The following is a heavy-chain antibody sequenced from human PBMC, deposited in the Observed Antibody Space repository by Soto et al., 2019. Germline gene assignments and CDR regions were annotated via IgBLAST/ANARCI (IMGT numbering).Heavy chain of an antibody. CDR1: GFTFSRYG. CDR3: ARDPSEGRVGNWFES. D-gene: IGHD2-2*01. Sequence: EVHLVKSGGCLVKPGGSLRLSCAASGFTFSRYGMNWLRQAPGKGLEWVASISSSTSYVYYADSVKGRFSTSRDNAKNILYLEMYALRSEDTAVYYCARDPSEGRVGNWFESWGQGTLVTVSS. V-gene: IGHV3-21*06. CDR2: ISSSTSYV. J-gene: IGHJ5*01.